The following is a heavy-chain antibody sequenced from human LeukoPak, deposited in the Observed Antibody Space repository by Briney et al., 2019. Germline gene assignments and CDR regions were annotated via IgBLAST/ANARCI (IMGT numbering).Heavy chain of an antibody. V-gene: IGHV3-23*01. J-gene: IGHJ4*02. D-gene: IGHD3-22*01. CDR2: ITSRGEST. CDR3: ARDRPNYYGSDGHYYRRDGDY. CDR1: GFTFSIYA. Sequence: GGSLRLSCAASGFTFSIYAMSWVRQAPGKGLQWVSSITSRGESTWYVDSVKGRFTITRDNSENTLFLQMHSLRAEDTAVYYCARDRPNYYGSDGHYYRRDGDYWGRGTLVSVSS.